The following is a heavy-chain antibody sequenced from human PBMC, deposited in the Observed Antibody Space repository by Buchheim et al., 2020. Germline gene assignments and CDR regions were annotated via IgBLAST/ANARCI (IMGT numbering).Heavy chain of an antibody. Sequence: EVQLVESGGGLVQPGGSLRLSCAASGFTFSSYSMNWVRQAPGKGLEWVSYISNSSSTIYYADSGKGRFTISRDNAKNSLYLQMNSLRAEDTAVYYCASTCSSTSCHSTYGMGVWGQGTT. D-gene: IGHD2-2*01. CDR3: ASTCSSTSCHSTYGMGV. J-gene: IGHJ6*02. CDR2: ISNSSSTI. V-gene: IGHV3-48*04. CDR1: GFTFSSYS.